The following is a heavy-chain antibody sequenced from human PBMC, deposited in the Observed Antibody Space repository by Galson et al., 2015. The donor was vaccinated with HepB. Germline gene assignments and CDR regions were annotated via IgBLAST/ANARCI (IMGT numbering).Heavy chain of an antibody. CDR1: GYTFTSYG. CDR3: ARPDIVATITKKQWLGGLAAFDI. J-gene: IGHJ3*02. Sequence: SVKVSCKASGYTFTSYGISWVRQAPGQGLEWMGWISAYNGNTNYAQKLQGRVTMTTDTSTSTAYMELRSLRSDDTAVYYCARPDIVATITKKQWLGGLAAFDIWGQGTMVTVSS. CDR2: ISAYNGNT. V-gene: IGHV1-18*01. D-gene: IGHD5-12*01.